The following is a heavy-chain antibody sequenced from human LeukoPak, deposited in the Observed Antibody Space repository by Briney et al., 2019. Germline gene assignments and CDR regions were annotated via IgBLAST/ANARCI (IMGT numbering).Heavy chain of an antibody. CDR3: AREGGYSGSNGALNWFDP. CDR1: GGTFSSYA. Sequence: SVKVSCKASGGTFSSYAISWVRQAPGQGLEWMGGIIPIFGTANYAQKFQGRVTITADESTSTAYMELSSLRSEDTAVYYCAREGGYSGSNGALNWFDPWGQGTLVTVSS. D-gene: IGHD1-26*01. V-gene: IGHV1-69*13. CDR2: IIPIFGTA. J-gene: IGHJ5*02.